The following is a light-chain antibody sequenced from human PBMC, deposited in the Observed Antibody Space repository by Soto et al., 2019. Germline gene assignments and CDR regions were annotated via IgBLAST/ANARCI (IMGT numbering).Light chain of an antibody. CDR2: AAS. CDR1: HRISSY. J-gene: IGKJ1*01. CDR3: QHSYSTPST. Sequence: DIQMTQSPSSLSASVGDRVTITFRASHRISSYLTWYQQKPGKAPKLLIYAASSLQSGVPSSFSGSGSGTDFTLTISSRQPEYFATYYCQHSYSTPSTFGQGTNVELK. V-gene: IGKV1-39*01.